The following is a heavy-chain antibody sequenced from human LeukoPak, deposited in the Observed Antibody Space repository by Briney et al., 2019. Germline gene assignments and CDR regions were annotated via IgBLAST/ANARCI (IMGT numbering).Heavy chain of an antibody. J-gene: IGHJ4*02. D-gene: IGHD3-16*01. CDR1: GFTFTTSA. Sequence: GGSLRLSCAGSGFTFTTSAMNWVRQVPGKGLEWVSSIDYDGSHIYHAASVKGRFSISRDNARDSVYLQMDSLRAEDTAVYYCARDPERYLRMGHYDYWGQGTLVIVSS. CDR3: ARDPERYLRMGHYDY. V-gene: IGHV3-21*01. CDR2: IDYDGSHI.